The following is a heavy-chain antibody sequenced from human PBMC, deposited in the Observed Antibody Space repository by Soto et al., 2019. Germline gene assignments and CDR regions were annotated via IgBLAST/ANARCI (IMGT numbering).Heavy chain of an antibody. Sequence: EVQLVESGGGLVKPGGSLRLSCAASGFTFSSYSMNWVRQAPGKGLEWVSSISSSSSYIYYADSVKGRFTISRDNAKNALYLQMTSLRAEDTAVDYCARDGISWGGNDYCMDVWGQGTTVTVAS. CDR2: ISSSSSYI. CDR3: ARDGISWGGNDYCMDV. V-gene: IGHV3-21*01. J-gene: IGHJ6*02. D-gene: IGHD6-13*01. CDR1: GFTFSSYS.